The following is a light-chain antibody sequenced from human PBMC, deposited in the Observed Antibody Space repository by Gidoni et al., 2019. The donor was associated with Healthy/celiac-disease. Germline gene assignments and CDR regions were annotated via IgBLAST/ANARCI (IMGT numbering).Light chain of an antibody. J-gene: IGKJ4*01. CDR1: QSISNW. V-gene: IGKV1-5*03. CDR3: QQYNSYPLT. CDR2: RAS. Sequence: DIQMTQSPSTLSASVGDRVTITCRASQSISNWLAWYQQKPGKAPKLLIYRASSLENGGPSRFSGSGSGTEFTLTISTLQPDDFATYYCQQYNSYPLTFGGGTKVEIK.